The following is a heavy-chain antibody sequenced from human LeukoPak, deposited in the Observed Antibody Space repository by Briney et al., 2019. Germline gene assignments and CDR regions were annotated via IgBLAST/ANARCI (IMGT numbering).Heavy chain of an antibody. V-gene: IGHV4-59*08. Sequence: SETLSLTCTLSVLFFRSHYWIWLRQPPGKGLEWIGYIYYSGSTKYNPSLKSRVTMSVDTSENQFSLRLSSVTAADTAVYYCARLRPHTYGVNEFHYWGQGTLVTVSS. CDR1: VLFFRSHY. CDR2: IYYSGST. CDR3: ARLRPHTYGVNEFHY. J-gene: IGHJ4*02. D-gene: IGHD1-1*01.